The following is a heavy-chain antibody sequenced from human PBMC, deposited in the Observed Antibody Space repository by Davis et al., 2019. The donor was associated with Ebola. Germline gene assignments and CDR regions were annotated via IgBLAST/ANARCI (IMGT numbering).Heavy chain of an antibody. Sequence: SETLSLTCAVYGGSFSGYYWSWIRQPPGKGLEWIGEINHSGSTNYNPSLKSRVTISVDKSKNQFSLKLSSVTAADTAVYYCARQMYDFWSGYYSSNWFDPWGQGTLVTVSS. CDR3: ARQMYDFWSGYYSSNWFDP. CDR1: GGSFSGYY. J-gene: IGHJ5*02. D-gene: IGHD3-3*01. CDR2: INHSGST. V-gene: IGHV4-34*01.